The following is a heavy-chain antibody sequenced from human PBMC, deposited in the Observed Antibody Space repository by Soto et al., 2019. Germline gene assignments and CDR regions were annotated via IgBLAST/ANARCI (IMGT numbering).Heavy chain of an antibody. CDR2: INPNSGGT. V-gene: IGHV1-2*02. J-gene: IGHJ5*02. Sequence: ASVKASCKSSGDTFTGYYMHWVRQAPGQGLEWMGWINPNSGGTNYAQKFQGRVTMTRDTSISTAYMELSRLRSDDTAVYYCARDHPPRDVLGFDPWGQGTLVTVSS. CDR1: GDTFTGYY. CDR3: ARDHPPRDVLGFDP.